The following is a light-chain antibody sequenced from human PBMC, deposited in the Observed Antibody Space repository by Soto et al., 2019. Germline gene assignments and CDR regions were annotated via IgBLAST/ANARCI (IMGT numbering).Light chain of an antibody. Sequence: EIVLTQSPGTLSLSPGERATLSCRASQSVSSSSLGWYQQNPGQAPRLLIYGASSRDTGIPDRFSGSGSGTDFTLTISRLEPEDFAVYYCQHYGSSPRTFGQGTKVEIK. V-gene: IGKV3-20*01. CDR3: QHYGSSPRT. CDR2: GAS. CDR1: QSVSSSS. J-gene: IGKJ1*01.